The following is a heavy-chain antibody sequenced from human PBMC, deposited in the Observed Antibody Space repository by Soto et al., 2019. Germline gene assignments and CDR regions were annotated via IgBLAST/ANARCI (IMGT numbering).Heavy chain of an antibody. Sequence: GGSLRLSCAASGFTFSSYAMSWVRQAPGKGLEWVSAISGSGGSTYYADSVKGRFTISRDNSKNTLYLQMNSLRAEDTAVYYCAIPPGYYYGSGSYYRESWFDPWGQGTLVTVSS. CDR2: ISGSGGST. CDR3: AIPPGYYYGSGSYYRESWFDP. D-gene: IGHD3-10*01. V-gene: IGHV3-23*01. CDR1: GFTFSSYA. J-gene: IGHJ5*02.